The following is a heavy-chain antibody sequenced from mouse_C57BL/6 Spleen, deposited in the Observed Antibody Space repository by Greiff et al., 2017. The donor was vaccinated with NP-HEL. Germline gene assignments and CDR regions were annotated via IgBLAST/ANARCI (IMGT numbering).Heavy chain of an antibody. V-gene: IGHV1-26*01. CDR1: GYTFTDYY. CDR2: INPNNGGT. CDR3: ARGGNIDY. Sequence: EVQLQQSGPELVKPGASVKISCKASGYTFTDYYMNWVKQSHGKSLEWIGAINPNNGGTSYNQKFTGKATLTVDKSSSTAYMELRSLTSEDSAVYYCARGGNIDYWGQGTTLTVSS. D-gene: IGHD2-1*01. J-gene: IGHJ2*01.